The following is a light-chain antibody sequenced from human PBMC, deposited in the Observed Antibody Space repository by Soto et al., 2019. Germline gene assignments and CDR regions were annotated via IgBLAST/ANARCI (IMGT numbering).Light chain of an antibody. CDR3: QSYDSSSVI. CDR1: SGSIASNY. CDR2: EDD. V-gene: IGLV6-57*03. J-gene: IGLJ2*01. Sequence: NFMLTQPHSVSESPGKTVTISCTRSSGSIASNYVQWSQQRPVSAPTTLIFEDDHRPSGVPDRFSGSIDGSSNSASLTISGLKAEDKADYYCQSYDSSSVIFGEGTKLTVL.